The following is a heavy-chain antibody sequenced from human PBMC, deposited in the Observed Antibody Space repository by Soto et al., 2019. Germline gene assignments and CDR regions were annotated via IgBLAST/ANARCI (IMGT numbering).Heavy chain of an antibody. CDR1: GFTFSSYS. D-gene: IGHD3-3*01. J-gene: IGHJ4*02. CDR2: ISSSSSYI. V-gene: IGHV3-21*01. CDR3: ARIRYDFWSGYSPEHGDY. Sequence: GGSLRLSCAASGFTFSSYSMNWVRQAPGKGLEWVSSISSSSSYIYYADSVKGRFTISRDNAKNSLYLQMNSLRAEDTAVYYCARIRYDFWSGYSPEHGDYWGQGTLVTVSS.